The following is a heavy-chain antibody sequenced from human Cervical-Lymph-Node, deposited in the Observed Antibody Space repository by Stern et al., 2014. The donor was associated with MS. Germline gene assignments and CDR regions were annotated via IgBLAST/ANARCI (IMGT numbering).Heavy chain of an antibody. V-gene: IGHV1-18*01. CDR3: ARGWGDTRH. J-gene: IGHJ4*02. CDR2: ITVYNGNT. Sequence: MQLVESGAEVKKPGASVNVSCKASGYTFSSFAITWVRQAPGQGLEWMGTITVYNGNTNYAQRGQDRVTMTTETSTNTPYLAVRTGRYDDRAVFCGARGWGDTRHWGQGTLVTVSS. CDR1: GYTFSSFA. D-gene: IGHD3-16*01.